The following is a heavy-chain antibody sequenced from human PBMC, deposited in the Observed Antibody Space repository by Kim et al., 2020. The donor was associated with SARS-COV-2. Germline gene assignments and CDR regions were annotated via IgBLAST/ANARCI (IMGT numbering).Heavy chain of an antibody. J-gene: IGHJ5*02. Sequence: SETLSLTCAVYGGSFSGYYWSWIRQPPGKGLEWIGEINHSGSTNYNPYLKSRVTISVDTSKNQFSLKLSSVTAADTAVYYCARGELNYYGSGSSRFDPWGQGTLVTVSS. D-gene: IGHD3-10*01. CDR1: GGSFSGYY. V-gene: IGHV4-34*01. CDR3: ARGELNYYGSGSSRFDP. CDR2: INHSGST.